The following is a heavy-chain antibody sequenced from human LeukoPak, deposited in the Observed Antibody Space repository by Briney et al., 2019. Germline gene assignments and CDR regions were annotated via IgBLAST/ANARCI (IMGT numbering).Heavy chain of an antibody. CDR2: ISSSSSYI. D-gene: IGHD6-13*01. V-gene: IGHV3-21*01. Sequence: GGSLRLSCAASGFTFSIYNINRVRQAPGKGLEWVSLISSSSSYIYYADSVKGRFTISRDNAKNSLYLQMNSLRAEDTAVYYCASHGQLGKDIDYWGQGTLVTVSS. CDR1: GFTFSIYN. CDR3: ASHGQLGKDIDY. J-gene: IGHJ4*02.